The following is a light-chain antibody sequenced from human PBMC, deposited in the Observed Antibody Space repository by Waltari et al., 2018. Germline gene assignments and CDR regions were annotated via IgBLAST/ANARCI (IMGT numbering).Light chain of an antibody. CDR2: STS. CDR3: LLFDGDARV. V-gene: IGLV7-43*01. CDR1: TGEVNSGPH. J-gene: IGLJ3*02. Sequence: QTVVTQEPSLTVSPGGTVPLTCASSTGEVNSGPHPNWVQQKPGQPPRLLIFSTSDKPSRTPARFSGSLLGGKAALTLSGVQPEDEADYYCLLFDGDARVFGGGTRLTVL.